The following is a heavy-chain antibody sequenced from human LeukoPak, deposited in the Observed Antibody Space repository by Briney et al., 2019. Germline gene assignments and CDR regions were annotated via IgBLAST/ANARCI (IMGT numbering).Heavy chain of an antibody. J-gene: IGHJ4*02. CDR3: ARDGGSGWNPNFDY. Sequence: GGSLRLSCAASGFIFSDYWMSWVRQAPGKGLEWVAIIKQDGSEKYYVDSVKGRFTISRDNAMNSLYLQMNSLRVEDTAVYYCARDGGSGWNPNFDYWGQGTLVTVSS. CDR1: GFIFSDYW. CDR2: IKQDGSEK. V-gene: IGHV3-7*01. D-gene: IGHD6-19*01.